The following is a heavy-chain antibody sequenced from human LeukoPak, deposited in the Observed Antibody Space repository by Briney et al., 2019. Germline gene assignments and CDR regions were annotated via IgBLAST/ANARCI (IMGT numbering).Heavy chain of an antibody. CDR2: IYSGGST. V-gene: IGHV3-66*01. D-gene: IGHD6-6*01. J-gene: IGHJ4*02. Sequence: PGGSLRLSCAASGFTVSSNYMSWVRQAPGKGLEWVSVIYSGGSTNYADSVKGRFTISRDNSKNTLYLQMNSLRAEDTAVYYCARDLWSIARDYWGQGTLVTVSS. CDR3: ARDLWSIARDY. CDR1: GFTVSSNY.